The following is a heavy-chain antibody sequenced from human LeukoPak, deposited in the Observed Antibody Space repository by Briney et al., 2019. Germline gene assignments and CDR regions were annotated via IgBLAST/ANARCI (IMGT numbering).Heavy chain of an antibody. CDR1: GGSFSGDF. Sequence: PSETLSLTCAVYGGSFSGDFWSWIRQSPGKGLEWIGEINHGGSTTYNPSLQSRVTMSVDTSTNQISLKMTSVTAADTALYYCARHMEMRGSGSLSGWKNWFDPWGQGTLVTVSS. V-gene: IGHV4-34*01. CDR3: ARHMEMRGSGSLSGWKNWFDP. D-gene: IGHD3-10*01. J-gene: IGHJ5*02. CDR2: INHGGST.